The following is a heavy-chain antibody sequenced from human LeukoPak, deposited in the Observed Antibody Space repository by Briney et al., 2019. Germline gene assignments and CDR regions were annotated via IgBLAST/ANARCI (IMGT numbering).Heavy chain of an antibody. Sequence: SQTLALTCAISGDSVSRNSAAWNWIRQSPSRGLEWLGRTFYRSKFYNEYAVSVISRITISADTSKNQFSLQLNPVTPEDTGVYYCAAGRLTYYAMDVWGQGTTVTVSS. J-gene: IGHJ6*02. V-gene: IGHV6-1*01. CDR3: AAGRLTYYAMDV. D-gene: IGHD4/OR15-4a*01. CDR2: TFYRSKFYN. CDR1: GDSVSRNSAA.